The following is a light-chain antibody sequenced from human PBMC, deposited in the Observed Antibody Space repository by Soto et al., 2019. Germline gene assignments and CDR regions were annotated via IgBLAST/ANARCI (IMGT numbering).Light chain of an antibody. CDR3: QQLNSYPWT. CDR2: AAS. Sequence: DIQLTQSPSFLSASVGDRVTITCRASQAISSYLAWFQQRPGKAPKVLIYAASTLQSGVPSRFSGSGSGTEFTLTISRLQPEDFATYFCQQLNSYPWTFGQGTKVEIK. J-gene: IGKJ1*01. CDR1: QAISSY. V-gene: IGKV1-9*01.